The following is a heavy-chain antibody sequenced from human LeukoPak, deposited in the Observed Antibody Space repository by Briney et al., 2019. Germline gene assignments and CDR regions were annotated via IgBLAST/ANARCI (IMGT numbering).Heavy chain of an antibody. CDR1: GYSIGSGYY. Sequence: PSETLSLTCSVSGYSIGSGYYWGWVRQPPGKGLEWIGEINHSGSTNYNPSLKSRVTISVDTSKNQFSLKLSSVTAADTAVYYCARAAYCGGDCYFRWRRAFIYWGQGTLVTVSS. CDR2: INHSGST. D-gene: IGHD2-21*02. CDR3: ARAAYCGGDCYFRWRRAFIY. J-gene: IGHJ4*02. V-gene: IGHV4-38-2*02.